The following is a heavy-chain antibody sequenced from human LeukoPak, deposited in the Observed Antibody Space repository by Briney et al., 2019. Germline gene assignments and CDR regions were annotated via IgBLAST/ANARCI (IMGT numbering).Heavy chain of an antibody. CDR3: ARDGQQLGF. CDR1: GFTFSSYG. Sequence: GGSLRLSCAAAGFTFSSYGIGCVRQAPGKGLEWVANIKQDGSEKYYVDSVKGRFTISRDNAKNSLYLQMNSLRVEDTAVYYCARDGQQLGFWGQGTLVIVSS. CDR2: IKQDGSEK. J-gene: IGHJ4*02. D-gene: IGHD6-13*01. V-gene: IGHV3-7*04.